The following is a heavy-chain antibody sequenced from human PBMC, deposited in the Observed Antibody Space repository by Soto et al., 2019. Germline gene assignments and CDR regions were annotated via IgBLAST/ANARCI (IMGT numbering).Heavy chain of an antibody. D-gene: IGHD2-2*01. CDR3: ARGGIVAVPAAMGSNWFDP. CDR1: GYTFTSYA. CDR2: INAGNGNT. J-gene: IGHJ5*02. V-gene: IGHV1-3*01. Sequence: QVQLVQSGAEVKKPGASVKVSCKASGYTFTSYAMHWVRQAPGQRLEWMGWINAGNGNTKYSQKFQGRDTITRDTSASTAYMEMSSLRSEDTAVYYCARGGIVAVPAAMGSNWFDPWGQGTLVTVSS.